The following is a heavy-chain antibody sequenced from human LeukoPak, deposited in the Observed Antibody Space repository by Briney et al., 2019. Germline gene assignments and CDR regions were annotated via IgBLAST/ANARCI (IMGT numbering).Heavy chain of an antibody. Sequence: PGGSLRLSCAASGFTFSSYSMNWVRQAPGKGLEWVSSISSNSSYIYYADSVKGRFTISRDNAKNSLYLQMNSLRAEDTAVYYCARVGYCSSTSCHSGGDDAFDIWGQGTMVTVSS. D-gene: IGHD2-2*02. CDR3: ARVGYCSSTSCHSGGDDAFDI. CDR1: GFTFSSYS. CDR2: ISSNSSYI. J-gene: IGHJ3*02. V-gene: IGHV3-21*01.